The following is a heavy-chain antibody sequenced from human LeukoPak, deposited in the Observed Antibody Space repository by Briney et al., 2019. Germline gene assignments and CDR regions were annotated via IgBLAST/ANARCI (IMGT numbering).Heavy chain of an antibody. J-gene: IGHJ4*02. D-gene: IGHD6-13*01. CDR1: GDSVSSNSAT. V-gene: IGHV6-1*01. CDR3: TRGSSSNSWYFDY. CDR2: TYYRSKWYN. Sequence: SETLSLTCAISGDSVSSNSATWTWNRQAPSRDLEWLVRTYYRSKWYNDYAVSMKSRITVNPDTSKNQFSLQLNSVTPEDTAVYYCTRGSSSNSWYFDYWGQGALVTVSS.